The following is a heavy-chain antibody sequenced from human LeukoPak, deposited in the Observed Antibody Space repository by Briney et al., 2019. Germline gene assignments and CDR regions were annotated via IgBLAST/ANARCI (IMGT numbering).Heavy chain of an antibody. Sequence: PSETLSLTCAVYGGSFSGYYWSWIRQPPGKGLEWIGEINHSGSTNYNPSLKSRATISVDTSKNQFSLKLSSVTAEDTAVYYCARDSWRYSGSYLRAVDYWGQGTLVTVSS. J-gene: IGHJ4*02. D-gene: IGHD1-26*01. CDR1: GGSFSGYY. CDR3: ARDSWRYSGSYLRAVDY. V-gene: IGHV4-34*01. CDR2: INHSGST.